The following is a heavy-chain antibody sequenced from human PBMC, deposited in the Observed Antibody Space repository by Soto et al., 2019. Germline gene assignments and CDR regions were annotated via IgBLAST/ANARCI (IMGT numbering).Heavy chain of an antibody. Sequence: SETLSLTCTVSGGSTSSDYWSWILQPQGKGLEWIGYIYYSGSTNYNPSLKSRVTISLDTSKNQFSLKLSSVTAADTAVYYCARGSSIAGLYYGMDVWGQGTTVTVSS. V-gene: IGHV4-59*12. D-gene: IGHD6-6*01. J-gene: IGHJ6*02. CDR3: ARGSSIAGLYYGMDV. CDR1: GGSTSSDY. CDR2: IYYSGST.